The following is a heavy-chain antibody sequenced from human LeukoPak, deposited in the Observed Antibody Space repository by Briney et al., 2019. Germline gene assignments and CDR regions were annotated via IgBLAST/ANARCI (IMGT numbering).Heavy chain of an antibody. J-gene: IGHJ5*02. CDR2: IYYSGST. CDR3: ARVDSSSWYRWFDP. D-gene: IGHD6-13*01. Sequence: SETLSLTCTVSGGSISSSSYYWGWIRQPPGKGLEWIGSIYYSGSTYYNPSLKSRVTISVDTSKNQFSLKLSSVTAADTAVYYCARVDSSSWYRWFDPWGQGTLVTVSS. V-gene: IGHV4-39*07. CDR1: GGSISSSSYY.